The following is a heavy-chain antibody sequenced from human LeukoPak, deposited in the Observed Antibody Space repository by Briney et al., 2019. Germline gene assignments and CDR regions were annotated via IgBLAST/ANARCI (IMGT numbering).Heavy chain of an antibody. D-gene: IGHD6-13*01. Sequence: PGGSLRLSCAASGFTFSDYHMSWIRQAPGKGLEWVSAISGSGGSTYYADSVKGRFTISRDNSKNTLYLQMNSLRAEDTAVYYCAKDLRYSSSWKFDYWGQRTLVTVSS. J-gene: IGHJ4*02. V-gene: IGHV3-23*01. CDR1: GFTFSDYH. CDR3: AKDLRYSSSWKFDY. CDR2: ISGSGGST.